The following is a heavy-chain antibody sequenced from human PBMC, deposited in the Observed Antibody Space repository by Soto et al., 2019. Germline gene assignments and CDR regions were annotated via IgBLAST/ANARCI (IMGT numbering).Heavy chain of an antibody. Sequence: SQTLSLTCAISGDSVSSNSAAWNWIRQSPSRGLEWLGRTYYRSKWYNDYAVSVKSRITINPDTSKNQFSLQLNSVTPEDTAVYYCAGTLITSSWYRGINSYYGLDVWGQGTTVTVSS. V-gene: IGHV6-1*01. J-gene: IGHJ6*02. D-gene: IGHD6-13*01. CDR1: GDSVSSNSAA. CDR3: AGTLITSSWYRGINSYYGLDV. CDR2: TYYRSKWYN.